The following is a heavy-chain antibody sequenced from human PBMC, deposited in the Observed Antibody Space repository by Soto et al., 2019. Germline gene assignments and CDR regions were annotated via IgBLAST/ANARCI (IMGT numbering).Heavy chain of an antibody. V-gene: IGHV3-23*01. J-gene: IGHJ4*02. CDR1: GFTFRSYV. D-gene: IGHD6-13*01. Sequence: EVQLSESGGGLIQPGGSLRLSCVASGFTFRSYVMSWVRQAPGKGLEWVSDISGNADSTNYADSVRGRFTISRDNSKNMLYLQMNSLRADDTGVYFCVRLGGSSWADYWGQGTLVTVSS. CDR3: VRLGGSSWADY. CDR2: ISGNADST.